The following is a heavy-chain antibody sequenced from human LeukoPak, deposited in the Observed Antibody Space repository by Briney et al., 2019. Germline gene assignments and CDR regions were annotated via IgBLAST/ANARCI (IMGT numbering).Heavy chain of an antibody. CDR1: RFNVRSNW. J-gene: IGHJ4*02. Sequence: PGGSLRLSCAAPRFNVRSNWMHWVRQAPGKGLVWVSRINDDGSGTSYADFVRGRFTISRDDAKNTLCLQMNSLRAEDTAVYYCATAFDYWGQGTLVTVSS. CDR3: ATAFDY. V-gene: IGHV3-74*01. CDR2: INDDGSGT.